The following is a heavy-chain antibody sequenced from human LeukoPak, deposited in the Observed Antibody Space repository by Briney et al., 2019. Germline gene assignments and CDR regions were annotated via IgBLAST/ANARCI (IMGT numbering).Heavy chain of an antibody. Sequence: LPGRSLRLSCAASGFTFSSYAMHWVRQAPGKGLEWVAVISYDGSNKYYADSVKGRFTISRDNSKNTLYMQMNSMRAEDTAVYYCARGEENSDYWGQGTLVTVSS. V-gene: IGHV3-30*01. J-gene: IGHJ4*02. CDR1: GFTFSSYA. CDR3: ARGEENSDY. CDR2: ISYDGSNK. D-gene: IGHD6-6*01.